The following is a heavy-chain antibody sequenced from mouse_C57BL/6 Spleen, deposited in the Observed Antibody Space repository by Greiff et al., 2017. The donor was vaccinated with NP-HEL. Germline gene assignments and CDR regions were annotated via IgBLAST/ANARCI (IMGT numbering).Heavy chain of an antibody. CDR2: INPNNGGT. CDR3: ARFPYVSSYDWYFDV. V-gene: IGHV1-18*01. J-gene: IGHJ1*03. CDR1: GYTFTDYN. Sequence: EVQLQQSGPELVKPGASVKIPCKASGYTFTDYNMDWVKQSHGKSLEWIGDINPNNGGTIYNQKFKGKATLTVDKSSSTAYMELRSLTSEDTAVYYCARFPYVSSYDWYFDVWGTGTTVTVSS. D-gene: IGHD1-1*01.